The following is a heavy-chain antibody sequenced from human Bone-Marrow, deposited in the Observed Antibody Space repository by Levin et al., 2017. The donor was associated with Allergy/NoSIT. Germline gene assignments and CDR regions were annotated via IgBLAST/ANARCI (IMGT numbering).Heavy chain of an antibody. J-gene: IGHJ3*02. CDR2: INHSGST. Sequence: SQTLSLTCAVYGGSFSGYYWSWIRQPPGKGLEWIGEINHSGSTNYNPSLKSRVTISVDTSKNQFSLKLSSVTAADTAVYYCARGRTDARLLWFRVPPAFDIWGQGTMVTVSS. CDR3: ARGRTDARLLWFRVPPAFDI. V-gene: IGHV4-34*01. CDR1: GGSFSGYY. D-gene: IGHD3-10*01.